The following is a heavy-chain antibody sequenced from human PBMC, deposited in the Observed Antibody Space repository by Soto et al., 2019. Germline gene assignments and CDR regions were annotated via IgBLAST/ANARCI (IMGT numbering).Heavy chain of an antibody. D-gene: IGHD3-16*02. J-gene: IGHJ4*02. Sequence: QVRLVESGGGVVQPGRSLRLSCVASGFNFKAYGIHWVRQAPGKGLEWVAVISTDGGKQNLADSVKGRFTISRDNLKNKLYLQMNNVRPEDTAVYFCAVGGGDLSLTPFDYWGQGSLVTVSS. CDR1: GFNFKAYG. CDR2: ISTDGGKQ. CDR3: AVGGGDLSLTPFDY. V-gene: IGHV3-30-3*01.